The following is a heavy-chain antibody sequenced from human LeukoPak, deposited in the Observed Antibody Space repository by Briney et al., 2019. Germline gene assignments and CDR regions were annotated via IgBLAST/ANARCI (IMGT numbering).Heavy chain of an antibody. CDR3: ARVLSSSWSETVLHN. J-gene: IGHJ4*02. CDR1: GGSISSYY. V-gene: IGHV4-59*01. CDR2: IYYSGST. D-gene: IGHD6-13*01. Sequence: PSETLSLTCTVSGGSISSYYWSWIRQPPGKGLEWIGYIYYSGSTNYNPSLKSRVTISVDTSKNQFSLKLSSVTAADTAVYFCARVLSSSWSETVLHNWGQGTLVTVSS.